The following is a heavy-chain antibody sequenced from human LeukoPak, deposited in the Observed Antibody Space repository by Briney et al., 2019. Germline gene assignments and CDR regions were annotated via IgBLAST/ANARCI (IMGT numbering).Heavy chain of an antibody. CDR3: ARDGGYDAFDI. CDR2: INSNSGGT. CDR1: GYTFTGYY. J-gene: IGHJ3*02. V-gene: IGHV1-2*02. Sequence: ASVKVSCKASGYTFTGYYMHWVRQAPGQGLEWMGWINSNSGGTNYAQKFQGRVTMTRDTSISTAYMELSRLRSDDTAVYYCARDGGYDAFDIWGQGSMVTVSS. D-gene: IGHD3-22*01.